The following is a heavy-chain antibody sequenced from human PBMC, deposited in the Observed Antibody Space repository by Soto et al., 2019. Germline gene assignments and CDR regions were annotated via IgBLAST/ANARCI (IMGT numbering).Heavy chain of an antibody. CDR1: GYTFTRYA. V-gene: IGHV5-51*01. Sequence: PGESLKISCEGSGYTFTRYAIGWVRQMPGKGLEWMGIIYPGESDPRYSPSFQGQVTISADKSINTAYLQWGSLKASDTAIYYCARRAFLPEGYSSNYFDYWGQGTLVTVSS. CDR2: IYPGESDP. J-gene: IGHJ4*02. CDR3: ARRAFLPEGYSSNYFDY. D-gene: IGHD3-22*01.